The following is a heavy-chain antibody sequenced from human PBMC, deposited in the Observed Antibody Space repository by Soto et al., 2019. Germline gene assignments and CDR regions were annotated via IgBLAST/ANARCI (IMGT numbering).Heavy chain of an antibody. CDR1: GGSISSSNW. CDR2: IYHSGST. J-gene: IGHJ6*02. D-gene: IGHD2-2*01. V-gene: IGHV4-4*02. CDR3: ARDGSCSRTSCVPQYYYYGMEV. Sequence: SETLSLTCAVSGGSISSSNWWSWVRQPPGKGLEWIGEIYHSGSTNYSPSLKSRVTISVDKSKNQFSLKLSSVTAADMAVYYCARDGSCSRTSCVPQYYYYGMEVWGQGTTGTVS.